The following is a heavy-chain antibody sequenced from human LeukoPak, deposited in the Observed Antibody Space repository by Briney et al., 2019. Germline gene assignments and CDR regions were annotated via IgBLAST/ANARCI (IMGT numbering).Heavy chain of an antibody. CDR3: ARENTMIRGAFDAFDI. CDR2: IYYSGST. Sequence: SETLSLTCTVSGGSISGDYWSWLRQPPGKGLEWVGYIYYSGSTNYNPSLKSRVTVSVDTSTNQFSLKLSSVTAADTAVYYCARENTMIRGAFDAFDIWGQGTMVTVSS. CDR1: GGSISGDY. D-gene: IGHD3-10*01. J-gene: IGHJ3*02. V-gene: IGHV4-59*01.